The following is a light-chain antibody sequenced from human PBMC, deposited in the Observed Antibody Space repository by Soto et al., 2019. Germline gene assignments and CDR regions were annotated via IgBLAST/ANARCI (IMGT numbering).Light chain of an antibody. J-gene: IGKJ3*01. Sequence: DTQMTQSPSTLSVSLGDRVTITCRASQTISSWLDWYQQKPGNAPKLLIYGASSLESGVPSRFTGTGSGTEFSLTNSSLLPDDFATYYCKQYRTFGPGTKVDIK. CDR1: QTISSW. V-gene: IGKV1-5*01. CDR3: KQYRT. CDR2: GAS.